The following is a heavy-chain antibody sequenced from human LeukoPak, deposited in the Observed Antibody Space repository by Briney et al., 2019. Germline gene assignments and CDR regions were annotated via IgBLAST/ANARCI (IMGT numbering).Heavy chain of an antibody. Sequence: SETLSLTCTVSGGSISSYYWSWIRQPPGKGLEWIGYIYYSGSTNYNPSLKSRVTISVDPSKNPFSLKLSSVTAADTAVYYCARGGRDPFDLWGRGTLVTVSS. CDR2: IYYSGST. CDR3: ARGGRDPFDL. V-gene: IGHV4-59*01. J-gene: IGHJ2*01. CDR1: GGSISSYY.